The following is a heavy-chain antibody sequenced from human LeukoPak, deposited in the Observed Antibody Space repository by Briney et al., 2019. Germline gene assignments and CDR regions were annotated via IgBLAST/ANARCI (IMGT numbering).Heavy chain of an antibody. CDR2: ISSSSYI. V-gene: IGHV3-21*01. D-gene: IGHD2-2*01. CDR1: GFTFSSYS. Sequence: GGSLRLSCAASGFTFSSYSMNWVRQAPGKGLEWGSSISSSSYIYYADSVKGRFTISRDNAKNSLYLQMNSLRAEDTAVYYCARDPGYCSSTSCYTGDDYWGQGTLVTVSS. CDR3: ARDPGYCSSTSCYTGDDY. J-gene: IGHJ4*02.